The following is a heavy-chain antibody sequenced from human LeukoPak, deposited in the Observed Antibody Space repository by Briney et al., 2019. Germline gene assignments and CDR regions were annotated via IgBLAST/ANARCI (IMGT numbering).Heavy chain of an antibody. D-gene: IGHD2-2*03. J-gene: IGHJ4*02. Sequence: GGSLRLSCAASGFTFSSYAMHWVRQAPGKGLEWVAVISYDGSNKYYADSEKGRFTISRDNSKNTLYLQMNSLRAEDTAVYYCARDLSGYGYRGFDYWGQGTLVTVSS. CDR1: GFTFSSYA. V-gene: IGHV3-30-3*01. CDR2: ISYDGSNK. CDR3: ARDLSGYGYRGFDY.